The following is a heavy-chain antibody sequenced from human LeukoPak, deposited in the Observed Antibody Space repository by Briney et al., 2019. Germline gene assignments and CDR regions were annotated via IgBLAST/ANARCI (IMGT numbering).Heavy chain of an antibody. CDR1: GYTFTSYY. CDR2: INPSGCST. CDR3: ARDQITIFGVVSGSNDY. Sequence: VASVKVSCKASGYTFTSYYMHWVRQAPGQGLEWMGIINPSGCSTSYAQKFQGRVTMTRDTSTSTVYMELSSLRSEDTAVYYCARDQITIFGVVSGSNDYWGQGTLVTVSS. D-gene: IGHD3-3*01. J-gene: IGHJ4*02. V-gene: IGHV1-46*03.